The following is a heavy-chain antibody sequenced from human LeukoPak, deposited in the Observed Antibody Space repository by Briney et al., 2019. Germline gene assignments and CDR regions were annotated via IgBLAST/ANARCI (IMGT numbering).Heavy chain of an antibody. V-gene: IGHV1-2*02. CDR2: ISPNSGGT. CDR3: ARDPDNAGAFDI. Sequence: ASVKVSCKASGYTFTGYYMHWVRQAPGQGLEWMGWISPNSGGTNYAQKFQGRVTMTRDTSISTAYMELSRLRSDDTAVYYCARDPDNAGAFDIWGQGTMVTVSS. D-gene: IGHD5-24*01. J-gene: IGHJ3*02. CDR1: GYTFTGYY.